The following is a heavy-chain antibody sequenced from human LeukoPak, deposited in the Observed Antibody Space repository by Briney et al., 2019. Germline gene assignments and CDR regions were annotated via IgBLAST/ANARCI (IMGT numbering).Heavy chain of an antibody. CDR3: ARDRDDFTYGMDV. J-gene: IGHJ6*02. CDR2: IYYSGST. D-gene: IGHD3-3*01. CDR1: GGSISSYY. V-gene: IGHV4-59*12. Sequence: PSETLSLTCTVSGGSISSYYWSWIRQPPGKGLEWIGYIYYSGSTNYNPSLKSRVTISVDTSKNQFSLKLSSVTAADTAVYYCARDRDDFTYGMDVWGQGTTVTVSS.